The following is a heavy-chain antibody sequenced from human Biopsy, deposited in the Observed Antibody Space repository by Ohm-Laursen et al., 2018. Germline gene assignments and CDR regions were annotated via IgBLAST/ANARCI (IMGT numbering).Heavy chain of an antibody. V-gene: IGHV3-72*01. CDR1: GFTLSDHN. D-gene: IGHD6-19*01. Sequence: SLRLSCAASGFTLSDHNMDWVRPAPGKGLEWVGRTRNNGKTYTKEYAASVKGRFTISRDDSKNSLYLQMNSLKTEDTAVYFCARDVGSSGWYYYGMDVWGQGTTVTVSS. CDR3: ARDVGSSGWYYYGMDV. J-gene: IGHJ6*02. CDR2: TRNNGKTYTK.